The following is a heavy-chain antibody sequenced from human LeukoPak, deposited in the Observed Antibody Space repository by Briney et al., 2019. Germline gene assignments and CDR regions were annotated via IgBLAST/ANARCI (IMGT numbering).Heavy chain of an antibody. J-gene: IGHJ4*02. CDR2: IYYSGST. Sequence: KASDTLSLTCTVSGGSISSSSYYWGWIRQPPGKGLEWIGSIYYSGSTYYNPSLKSRVTMSVDTSKNQFSLKLSSVTAADTAVYYCARLTAAGIDYWGQGTLVTVSS. V-gene: IGHV4-39*07. CDR1: GGSISSSSYY. D-gene: IGHD6-13*01. CDR3: ARLTAAGIDY.